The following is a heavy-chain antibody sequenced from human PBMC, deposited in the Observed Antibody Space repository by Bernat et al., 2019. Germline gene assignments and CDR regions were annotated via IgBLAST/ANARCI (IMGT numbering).Heavy chain of an antibody. J-gene: IGHJ6*03. CDR1: GYAISSGYY. D-gene: IGHD3-3*01. V-gene: IGHV4-38-2*01. CDR3: ARVNVWYDFWSGYSPGWDYYYYYMDV. CDR2: IYHSGST. Sequence: QVQLQESGPGLVKPSETLSLTCAVSGYAISSGYYWGWIRQPPGKGLEWMGSIYHSGSTYYNPSLKSRVTLSVDPSKNQYSLKLSSVTAADTAVYYCARVNVWYDFWSGYSPGWDYYYYYMDVWGKGTTVTVSS.